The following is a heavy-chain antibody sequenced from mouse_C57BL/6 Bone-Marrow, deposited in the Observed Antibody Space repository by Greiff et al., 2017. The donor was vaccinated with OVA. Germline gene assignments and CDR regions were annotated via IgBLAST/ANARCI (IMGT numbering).Heavy chain of an antibody. Sequence: QVQLQQPGAELVKPGASVKMSCKASGYTFTSYWITWVKQRPGQGLEWIGDIYPGSGSTNYNEKFKGKATLTVDTSSSTAYMQLSSLTSEDSAVYYGAREGYYYGSSRDDWGQGTTLTVSS. CDR3: AREGYYYGSSRDD. J-gene: IGHJ2*01. V-gene: IGHV1-55*01. CDR1: GYTFTSYW. CDR2: IYPGSGST. D-gene: IGHD1-1*01.